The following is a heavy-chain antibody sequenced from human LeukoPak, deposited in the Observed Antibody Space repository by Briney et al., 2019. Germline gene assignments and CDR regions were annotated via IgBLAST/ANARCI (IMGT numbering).Heavy chain of an antibody. CDR3: ARGPYYYDSSGYYFH. CDR1: GFTFSSYW. D-gene: IGHD3-22*01. Sequence: GGSLRLSCAASGFTFSSYWMHWVRQAPGKGLVWVSRINSDGSGTSYADSVKGRFTISRDNAKNTLYLQMNSLRAEDTAVYYCARGPYYYDSSGYYFHWGQGTLVTVSS. J-gene: IGHJ4*02. CDR2: INSDGSGT. V-gene: IGHV3-74*01.